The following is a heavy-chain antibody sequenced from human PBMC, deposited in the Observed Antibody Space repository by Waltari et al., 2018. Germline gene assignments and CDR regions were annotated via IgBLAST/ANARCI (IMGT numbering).Heavy chain of an antibody. CDR3: AKVLPPYYDFWSGYYKSYYYGMDV. V-gene: IGHV3-23*01. CDR2: ISGSGGST. Sequence: EVQVLESGGGLVQPGGSLRLSCAASGFTFSSYAMSWVRQAPGKGLEWVSAISGSGGSTYYADSVKGRFTISRDNAKNTLYLQMKSLRAEDTAVYYCAKVLPPYYDFWSGYYKSYYYGMDVWAKGPRSPSP. J-gene: IGHJ6*02. CDR1: GFTFSSYA. D-gene: IGHD3-3*01.